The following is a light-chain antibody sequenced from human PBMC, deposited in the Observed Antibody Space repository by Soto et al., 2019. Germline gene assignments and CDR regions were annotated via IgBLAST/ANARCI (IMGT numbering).Light chain of an antibody. J-gene: IGKJ1*01. V-gene: IGKV1-39*01. CDR3: QQSYSTTIT. Sequence: DIQRTQSPSSLSASVGDRVTITCRASQSVSSYLNWYQKKPGKDPNLLIYAASSLQSGVPSRFSGSGSGTDFNLTISSLQTEEFATYECQQSYSTTITFGQGTKVDIK. CDR1: QSVSSY. CDR2: AAS.